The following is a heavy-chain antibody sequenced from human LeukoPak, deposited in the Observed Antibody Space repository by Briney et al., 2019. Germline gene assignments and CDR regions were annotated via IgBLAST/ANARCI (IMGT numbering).Heavy chain of an antibody. V-gene: IGHV4-34*01. D-gene: IGHD3-22*01. J-gene: IGHJ4*02. Sequence: PSETLSLTCAVYGESFSGYYWSWIRQPPGKGLEWIGEINHSGSTNYNPSLKSRVTISVDTSKNQFSLKLSSVTAADTAVYYCARTDSSGYYAYWGQGTLVTVSS. CDR1: GESFSGYY. CDR3: ARTDSSGYYAY. CDR2: INHSGST.